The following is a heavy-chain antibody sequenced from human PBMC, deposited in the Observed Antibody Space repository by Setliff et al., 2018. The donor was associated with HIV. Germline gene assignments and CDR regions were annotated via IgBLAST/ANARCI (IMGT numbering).Heavy chain of an antibody. CDR2: INSYGSST. D-gene: IGHD3-22*01. CDR3: ARSFPYYYESGGLYAMDV. CDR1: GFIFSSYE. J-gene: IGHJ6*02. V-gene: IGHV3-48*03. Sequence: AGGSLRLSCAASGFIFSSYEMNWVRQAPGKGLEWVSYINSYGSSTYYADSVKGRFTISRDNAKNSLYLQMNSLRAEDTAVYYCARSFPYYYESGGLYAMDVWGLGTTVTVSS.